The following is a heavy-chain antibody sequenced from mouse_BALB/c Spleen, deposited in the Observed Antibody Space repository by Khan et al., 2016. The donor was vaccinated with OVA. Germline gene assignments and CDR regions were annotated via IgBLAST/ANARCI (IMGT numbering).Heavy chain of an antibody. CDR3: TRDRIDY. J-gene: IGHJ2*01. V-gene: IGHV1-7*01. CDR1: GYTFTTYW. CDR2: INPTSGYT. Sequence: VQLQQSGAELAKPGASVQMSCKASGYTFTTYWMHWVKQRPGQGLEWIGYINPTSGYTDYSENFKDKATLSADKSSSTAYMKLSRLTSEDSAVYYCTRDRIDYWGQGTTLTVSS.